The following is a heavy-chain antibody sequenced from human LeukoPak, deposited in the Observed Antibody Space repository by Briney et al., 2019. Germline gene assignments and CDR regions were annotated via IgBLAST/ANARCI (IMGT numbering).Heavy chain of an antibody. Sequence: KTSQTLSLTCTVSGGSISSGSYYWSWIRQPAGKGLEWIGRIYTSGSTNYNPSLKSRVTISVDTSKNQFSLKLSSVTAADTAVYYCARRAEQLVRLDYYYYMDVWGKGTTVTVSS. CDR3: ARRAEQLVRLDYYYYMDV. D-gene: IGHD6-6*01. CDR1: GGSISSGSYY. V-gene: IGHV4-61*02. J-gene: IGHJ6*03. CDR2: IYTSGST.